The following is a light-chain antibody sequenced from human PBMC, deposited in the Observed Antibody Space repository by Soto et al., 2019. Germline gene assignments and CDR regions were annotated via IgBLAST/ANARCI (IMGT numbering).Light chain of an antibody. CDR1: QSIRTF. CDR2: AAS. J-gene: IGKJ2*01. Sequence: DIQMTQSPSSLSASVGDRVTITCRASQSIRTFLNWYQQKPGKAPNLLIYAASSLQSGVPSRFSGSGSGTDFTLTISSLQPEDFATYYCQPSYTTPYTFGQGAKVDIK. V-gene: IGKV1-39*01. CDR3: QPSYTTPYT.